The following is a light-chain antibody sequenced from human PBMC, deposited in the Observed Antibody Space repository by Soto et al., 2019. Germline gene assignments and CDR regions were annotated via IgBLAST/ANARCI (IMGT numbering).Light chain of an antibody. V-gene: IGKV3-15*01. CDR2: GAS. Sequence: EVVVTQSPVTLSVSPGERATLSCRASQSRSSDDLAWYQQKPGQAPSLLIYGASTRATGIPARFSGSGSGTEFTLTINSLQSEDFAVYYCQQYSNWPLTFGGGTKVDI. J-gene: IGKJ4*01. CDR3: QQYSNWPLT. CDR1: QSRSSD.